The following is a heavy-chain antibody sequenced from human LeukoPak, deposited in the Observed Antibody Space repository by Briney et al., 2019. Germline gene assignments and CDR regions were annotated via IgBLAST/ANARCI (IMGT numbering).Heavy chain of an antibody. V-gene: IGHV4-61*08. CDR2: IYYSGST. CDR1: GGSISSGDYY. J-gene: IGHJ4*02. D-gene: IGHD6-13*01. Sequence: PSETLSLTCTVSGGSISSGDYYWSWIRQPPGKGLEWIGYIYYSGSTNYNPSLKSRVTISVDTSKNQFSLKLSSVTAADTAVYYCARVPGQQLGYFDYWGQGTLVTVSS. CDR3: ARVPGQQLGYFDY.